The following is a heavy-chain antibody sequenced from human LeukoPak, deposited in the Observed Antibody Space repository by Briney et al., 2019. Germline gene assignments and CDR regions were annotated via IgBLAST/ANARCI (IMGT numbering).Heavy chain of an antibody. CDR1: GFTFSSDS. V-gene: IGHV3-21*01. CDR3: ARDLITIFGVARDYFDY. CDR2: ISSSSSYI. J-gene: IGHJ4*02. D-gene: IGHD3-3*01. Sequence: GGSLRLSCAASGFTFSSDSINWVRQAPGKGLEWVSSISSSSSYIYYADSVKGRFTISRDNAKNSLYLQMNSLRAEDTAVYYCARDLITIFGVARDYFDYWGQGTLVTVSS.